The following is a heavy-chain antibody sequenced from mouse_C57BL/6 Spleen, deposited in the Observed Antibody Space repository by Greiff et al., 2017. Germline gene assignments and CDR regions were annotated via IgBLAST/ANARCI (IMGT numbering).Heavy chain of an antibody. CDR1: GYTFTSYW. CDR3: ARLDSSGTGFAY. J-gene: IGHJ3*01. Sequence: QVQLKQPGAELVMPGASVKLSCKASGYTFTSYWMHWVKQRPGQGLEWIGEIDPSDSYTNYNQKFKGKSTLTVDKSSSTAYMQLSSLTSEDSAVYYCARLDSSGTGFAYWGQGTLVTVSA. D-gene: IGHD3-2*02. CDR2: IDPSDSYT. V-gene: IGHV1-69*01.